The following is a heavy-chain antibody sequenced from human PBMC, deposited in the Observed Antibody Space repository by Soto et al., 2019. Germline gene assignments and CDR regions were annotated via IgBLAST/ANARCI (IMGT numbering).Heavy chain of an antibody. D-gene: IGHD5-12*01. CDR3: AKREMATTRYYYYGMDV. Sequence: EVQLLESGGGLVQPGGSLRLSCAASGFTFSSYAMSWVRQAPGKGLEWVSAISGSGGSTYYADSVKGRFTISRDNYKNTLYLQMNSLRAEDTAVYYCAKREMATTRYYYYGMDVWGQGTTVTVSS. CDR1: GFTFSSYA. V-gene: IGHV3-23*01. J-gene: IGHJ6*02. CDR2: ISGSGGST.